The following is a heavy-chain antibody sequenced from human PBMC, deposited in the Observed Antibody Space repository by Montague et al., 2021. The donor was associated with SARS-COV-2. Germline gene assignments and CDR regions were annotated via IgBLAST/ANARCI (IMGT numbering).Heavy chain of an antibody. Sequence: ETLSHTCAVHGGSFSTYSWNWIRQPPGKGLEWIGEIHHGGSTNYNPSLKSRVTISADTSKNQFSLKLTSVAAADTAVYYCARLGDGVVPSPILGVGPYYSYYYMDVWGKGTTVTVSS. J-gene: IGHJ6*03. V-gene: IGHV4-34*01. CDR2: IHHGGST. CDR3: ARLGDGVVPSPILGVGPYYSYYYMDV. CDR1: GGSFSTYS. D-gene: IGHD3-10*01.